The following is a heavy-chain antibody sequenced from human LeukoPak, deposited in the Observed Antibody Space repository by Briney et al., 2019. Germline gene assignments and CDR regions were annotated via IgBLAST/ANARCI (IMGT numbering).Heavy chain of an antibody. J-gene: IGHJ5*02. CDR2: IYTSGST. V-gene: IGHV4-61*02. CDR3: ARDLFLSWFDP. D-gene: IGHD2-21*01. CDR1: GGSISSGSYY. Sequence: SETLSLTCIVSGGSISSGSYYWSWIRQPAGKGLEWIGRIYTSGSTNYNPSLKSRVTISVDTSKNQFSLKLSSVTAADTAVYYCARDLFLSWFDPWGQGTLVTVSS.